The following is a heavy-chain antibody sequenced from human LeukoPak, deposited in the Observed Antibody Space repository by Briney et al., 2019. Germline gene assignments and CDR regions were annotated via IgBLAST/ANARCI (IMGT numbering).Heavy chain of an antibody. CDR2: INIDGSEK. Sequence: GGSLRLSCSASGFTFSSRWMNWVRQAPGRGLEWVAIINIDGSEKHYVDPVKGRFTISRDNAKNSLYLQMNSLRAEDTAVYYCARSDHGPEYWGQGTLVTVSS. D-gene: IGHD1-14*01. CDR1: GFTFSSRW. V-gene: IGHV3-7*01. J-gene: IGHJ4*02. CDR3: ARSDHGPEY.